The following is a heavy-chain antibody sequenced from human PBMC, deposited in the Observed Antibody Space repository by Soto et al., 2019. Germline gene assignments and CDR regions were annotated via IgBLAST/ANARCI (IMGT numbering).Heavy chain of an antibody. V-gene: IGHV3-23*01. CDR3: AKDSVARGGIIPY. CDR1: GFTFSSYA. CDR2: ISGSGSST. Sequence: EVQLLESGGGLVQPGGSLRLSCAASGFTFSSYAMSWVRQTPGPGKGLEWVSAISGSGSSTYYADSVKGRFTVSRDNSGNTWYLQRSSLGAADTAVYYCAKDSVARGGIIPYWGQGTLVTVSS. J-gene: IGHJ4*02. D-gene: IGHD3-10*01.